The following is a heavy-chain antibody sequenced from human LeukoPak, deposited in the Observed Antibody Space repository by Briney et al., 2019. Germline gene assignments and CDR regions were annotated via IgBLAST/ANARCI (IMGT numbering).Heavy chain of an antibody. D-gene: IGHD6-13*01. CDR3: AREGIAAAGTPADY. CDR1: GFTFSSYW. CDR2: IKQDGSEK. Sequence: GGSLRLSCAASGFTFSSYWMSWVRQAPGEGLEWVANIKQDGSEKYYVDSVKGRFTISRDNAKNSLYLQMNSLRAEDTAVYYCAREGIAAAGTPADYWDQGTLVTVSS. V-gene: IGHV3-7*01. J-gene: IGHJ4*02.